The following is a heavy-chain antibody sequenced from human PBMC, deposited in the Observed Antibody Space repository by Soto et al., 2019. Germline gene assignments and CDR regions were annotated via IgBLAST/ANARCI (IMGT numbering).Heavy chain of an antibody. J-gene: IGHJ1*01. CDR3: TTDPDYHDSSGYSKSAEYFQH. CDR1: GFTFSNAW. CDR2: IKSKTDGGTT. D-gene: IGHD3-22*01. V-gene: IGHV3-15*07. Sequence: EVQLVESGGGLVKPGGSLRLSCAASGFTFSNAWMNWVRQAPGKGLEWVGRIKSKTDGGTTDYAAPVKGRFTISRDDSNHTLYLQMNSLKTEDTAVYYCTTDPDYHDSSGYSKSAEYFQHWGQGTLVTVSS.